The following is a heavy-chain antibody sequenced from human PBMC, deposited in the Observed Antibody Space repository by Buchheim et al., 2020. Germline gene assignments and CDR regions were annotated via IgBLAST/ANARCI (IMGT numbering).Heavy chain of an antibody. Sequence: QVQLVQSGAEVKKPGASVKVSCKASGYTFTSYDINWVRQATGQGLEWMGWMNPNSGNTGYAQKFQGRVTMTRNTSISTAYMELSRLRSEDTAVYYCARGGFSSSGWRYYYYDYGMDVWGQGTT. CDR1: GYTFTSYD. V-gene: IGHV1-8*01. CDR2: MNPNSGNT. CDR3: ARGGFSSSGWRYYYYDYGMDV. D-gene: IGHD6-19*01. J-gene: IGHJ6*02.